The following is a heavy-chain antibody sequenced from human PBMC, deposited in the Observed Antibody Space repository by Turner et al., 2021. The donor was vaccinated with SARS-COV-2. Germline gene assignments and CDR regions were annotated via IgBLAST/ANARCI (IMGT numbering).Heavy chain of an antibody. CDR3: ARLVRRAEYYFDY. CDR1: GGSISSSSYY. Sequence: QLQLQESGPGLVKPSETQSLTRTVSGGSISSSSYYWGWIRQPPGKGLEWIGSIYYSGSTYYNPSLKSRVTISVDTSKNQFSLKLSSVTAADTAVYYCARLVRRAEYYFDYWGQGTLVTVSS. J-gene: IGHJ4*02. D-gene: IGHD3-10*01. CDR2: IYYSGST. V-gene: IGHV4-39*01.